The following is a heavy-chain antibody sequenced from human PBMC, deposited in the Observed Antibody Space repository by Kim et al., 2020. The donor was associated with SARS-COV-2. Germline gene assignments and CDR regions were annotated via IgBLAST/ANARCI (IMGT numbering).Heavy chain of an antibody. D-gene: IGHD6-19*01. Sequence: YYSTSLKTRLTISKDTSKNQVVLTMTNMDPVDTATYYCARIHGGWYGGPYGMDVWGQGTTVTVSS. J-gene: IGHJ6*02. V-gene: IGHV2-70*01. CDR3: ARIHGGWYGGPYGMDV.